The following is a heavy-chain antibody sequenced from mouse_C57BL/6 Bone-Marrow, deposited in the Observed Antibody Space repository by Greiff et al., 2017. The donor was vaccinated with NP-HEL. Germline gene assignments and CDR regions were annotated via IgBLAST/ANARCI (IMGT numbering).Heavy chain of an antibody. Sequence: EVQGVESGGGLVQPKGSLKLSCAASGFTFNTYAMHWVRQAPGKGLEWVARICSKSSNYATYYADSVKDRLTISRDDSQSMLYLQMTNLKTDDTAMYDCVRDVYYCSSYWYAYWGQGTLVTVSA. CDR1: GFTFNTYA. CDR2: ICSKSSNYAT. V-gene: IGHV10-3*01. J-gene: IGHJ3*01. CDR3: VRDVYYCSSYWYAY. D-gene: IGHD1-1*01.